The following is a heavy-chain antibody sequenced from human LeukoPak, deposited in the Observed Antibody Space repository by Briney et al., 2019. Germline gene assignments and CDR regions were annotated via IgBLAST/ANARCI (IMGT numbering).Heavy chain of an antibody. J-gene: IGHJ4*02. CDR3: ARALYDSSGYYSHFDY. Sequence: GGSLRLSCEASGFTFSNYGMSWVRQAPGKGLEWVSVISGSGGSTYYSDSMKGRFTISRDNAKKSLYLQMNSLRAEDTAVYYCARALYDSSGYYSHFDYWGQGTLVTVSS. CDR2: ISGSGGST. CDR1: GFTFSNYG. D-gene: IGHD3-22*01. V-gene: IGHV3-23*01.